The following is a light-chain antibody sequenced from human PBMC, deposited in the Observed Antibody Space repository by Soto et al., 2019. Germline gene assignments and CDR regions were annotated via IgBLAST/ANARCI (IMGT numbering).Light chain of an antibody. V-gene: IGKV1-33*01. CDR2: DAS. Sequence: DIQMTQSPSSLSASVGDRVTITCQASQDISHYLNWYQQKPGKAPKLLIYDASNLETGVPSRFSGSGSGTNFTFTISSLQPEDIATCYCQQFDNLPRTFGQGT. J-gene: IGKJ1*01. CDR3: QQFDNLPRT. CDR1: QDISHY.